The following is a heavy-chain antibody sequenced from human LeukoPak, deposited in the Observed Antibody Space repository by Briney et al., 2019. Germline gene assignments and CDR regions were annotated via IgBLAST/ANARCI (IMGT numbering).Heavy chain of an antibody. V-gene: IGHV1-69-2*01. CDR2: VDPEDGET. D-gene: IGHD3-22*01. Sequence: ASVKISCKVSGYTFTDYYMHWVQQAPGKGLEWMGLVDPEDGETIYAEKFQGRVTITADTSTVTAYMELSSLRSEDTAVYYCATMADSTRGFGWGQGTLVTVSS. CDR3: ATMADSTRGFG. J-gene: IGHJ4*02. CDR1: GYTFTDYY.